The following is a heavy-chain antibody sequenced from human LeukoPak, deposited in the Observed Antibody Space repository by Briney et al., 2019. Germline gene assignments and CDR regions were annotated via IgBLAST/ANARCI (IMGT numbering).Heavy chain of an antibody. D-gene: IGHD4-17*01. J-gene: IGHJ4*02. CDR2: IYYSGST. Sequence: PSETLSLTCTVSGGSISSSSYYWGWIRQPPGKGLERIGSIYYSGSTYYNPSLKSRVTISVDTSKNQFSLKLSSVTAADTAVYYCASIDYGESLDYWGQGTLVTVSS. CDR1: GGSISSSSYY. CDR3: ASIDYGESLDY. V-gene: IGHV4-39*01.